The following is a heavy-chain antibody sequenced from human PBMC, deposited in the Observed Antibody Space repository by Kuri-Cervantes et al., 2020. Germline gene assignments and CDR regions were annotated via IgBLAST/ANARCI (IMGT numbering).Heavy chain of an antibody. Sequence: GESLKISCAASGFTFSNAWMNWVRQAPGKGLEWVGRIKSKTDGGTTDYAAPVKGRFTISRDDSKNTLYPQMNSLKTEDTAVYYCTTDMITMVRGVTEYYFDYWGQGTLVTVSS. V-gene: IGHV3-15*01. D-gene: IGHD3-10*01. CDR1: GFTFSNAW. CDR3: TTDMITMVRGVTEYYFDY. CDR2: IKSKTDGGTT. J-gene: IGHJ4*02.